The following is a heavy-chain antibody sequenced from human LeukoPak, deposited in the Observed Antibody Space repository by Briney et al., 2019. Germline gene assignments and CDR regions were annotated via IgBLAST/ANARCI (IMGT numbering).Heavy chain of an antibody. Sequence: ASVKVSCKASGYRYIRHDINWLRQASGQGLEWRGWVNPDSGNTGYAQKFQGRVTMTTNTSITTAYMELSSLRSEHTAVYYCAREIPRYFDYWGQGTLVTVSS. D-gene: IGHD2-21*01. CDR1: GYRYIRHD. J-gene: IGHJ4*02. CDR2: VNPDSGNT. CDR3: AREIPRYFDY. V-gene: IGHV1-8*01.